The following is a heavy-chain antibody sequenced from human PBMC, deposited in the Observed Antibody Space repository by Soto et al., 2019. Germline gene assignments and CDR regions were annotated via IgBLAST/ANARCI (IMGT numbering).Heavy chain of an antibody. J-gene: IGHJ6*02. V-gene: IGHV1-69*12. CDR2: IIPIFGTA. D-gene: IGHD4-17*01. CDR1: GGTFSSYA. Sequence: QVQLVQSGAEVKKPGSSVKVSCKASGGTFSSYAISWVRQAPGQGLEWMGGIIPIFGTANYAQKFQGRVTITADXXTXTXXMELSSLRSEDTAVYYCARDLGAYGQYYYCYGMDVWGQGTTVTVSS. CDR3: ARDLGAYGQYYYCYGMDV.